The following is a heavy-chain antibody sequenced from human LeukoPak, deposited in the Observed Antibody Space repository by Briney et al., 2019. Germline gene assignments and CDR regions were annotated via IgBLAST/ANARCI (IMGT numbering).Heavy chain of an antibody. J-gene: IGHJ6*02. CDR2: ISYDGSNK. V-gene: IGHV3-30*03. Sequence: GGSLRLSCAASGFTFSSYGMHWVRQAPGKGLEWVAVISYDGSNKYYADSVKGRFTISRDNSKNTLYLQMNSLRAEDTAVYYCARRYDFWSGPTLNNYGMDVWGQGTTVTVSS. CDR1: GFTFSSYG. CDR3: ARRYDFWSGPTLNNYGMDV. D-gene: IGHD3-3*01.